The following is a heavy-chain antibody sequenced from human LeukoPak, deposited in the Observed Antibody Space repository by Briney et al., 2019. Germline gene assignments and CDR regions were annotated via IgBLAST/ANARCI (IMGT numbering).Heavy chain of an antibody. CDR3: ARDKSWVYYYDSSGYWDI. CDR1: GGSFSGYY. J-gene: IGHJ3*02. CDR2: INHSGST. D-gene: IGHD3-22*01. V-gene: IGHV4-34*01. Sequence: SETLSLTCAVYGGSFSGYYWSWIRQPPGKGLEWIGEINHSGSTNYNPSLKSRVTISVDTSKNQFSLKLSSVTAADTAVYYCARDKSWVYYYDSSGYWDIWGQGTMVTVSS.